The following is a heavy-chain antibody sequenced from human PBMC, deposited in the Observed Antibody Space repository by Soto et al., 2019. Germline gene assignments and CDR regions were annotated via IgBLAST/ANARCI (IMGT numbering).Heavy chain of an antibody. Sequence: QVQLVQSGAEVKKPGASVKVSCKASGYTFTSYYMHWVRQAPGQGLEWMGIINPSGGSTSYAQKFQGRVTMTRDTSTSTVYMELSSLRSEDTAVYYCARRKAYGDWGRDDWCDPWGQGTLVTVSS. J-gene: IGHJ5*02. CDR3: ARRKAYGDWGRDDWCDP. V-gene: IGHV1-46*03. CDR1: GYTFTSYY. CDR2: INPSGGST. D-gene: IGHD4-17*01.